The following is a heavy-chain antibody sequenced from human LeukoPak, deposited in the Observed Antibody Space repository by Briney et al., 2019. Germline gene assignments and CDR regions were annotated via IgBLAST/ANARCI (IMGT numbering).Heavy chain of an antibody. CDR3: ARTEVMDSSGYYYGSFDY. D-gene: IGHD3-22*01. J-gene: IGHJ4*02. V-gene: IGHV4-30-4*08. Sequence: SQTLSLTCTLSGGSISSGDYYWRWIRQPPGKGLEWIGYIYYSGSTYYNPSLKSRVTISVHTSKNQFSLKLSSVTAADTAVYYCARTEVMDSSGYYYGSFDYWGQGTLVTVSS. CDR2: IYYSGST. CDR1: GGSISSGDYY.